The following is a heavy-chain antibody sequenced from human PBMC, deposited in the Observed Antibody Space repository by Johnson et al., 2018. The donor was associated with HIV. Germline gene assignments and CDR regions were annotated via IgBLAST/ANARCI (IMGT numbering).Heavy chain of an antibody. CDR2: ISSDESNR. Sequence: QEKLVESGGGVVQPGRSLRLSCAASGFTFSTYAMHWVRQAPGQGLEWVAVISSDESNRYYADSVKGRFNISRDKSKNTLFLQMDSLRADDTAVYYCAREGVSGSYYDAFDLWGQGTMVTVSS. J-gene: IGHJ3*01. CDR3: AREGVSGSYYDAFDL. D-gene: IGHD1-26*01. V-gene: IGHV3-30*04. CDR1: GFTFSTYA.